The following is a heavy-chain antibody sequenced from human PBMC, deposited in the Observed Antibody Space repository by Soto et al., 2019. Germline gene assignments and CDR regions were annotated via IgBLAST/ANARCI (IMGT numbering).Heavy chain of an antibody. J-gene: IGHJ4*02. Sequence: EVQLVESGGGLVQPGGSLRLSCAASGFTFSSYWMTWVRQAPGKGLEWVANIKQDGSDKYYVDSVKGRFTISRDNAKDLLHLQINSLRAEDTAVYYCVRSRYGGCFDFWGQGTLVTVSS. CDR2: IKQDGSDK. D-gene: IGHD4-17*01. CDR1: GFTFSSYW. V-gene: IGHV3-7*04. CDR3: VRSRYGGCFDF.